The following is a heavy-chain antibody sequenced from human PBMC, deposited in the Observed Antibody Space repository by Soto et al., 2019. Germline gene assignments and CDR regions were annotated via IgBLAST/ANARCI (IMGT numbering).Heavy chain of an antibody. CDR3: AREAGWQRMVPDD. CDR1: GYTFTSYG. CDR2: ISAFNGDT. D-gene: IGHD6-25*01. V-gene: IGHV1-18*04. J-gene: IGHJ4*02. Sequence: QVQLVQSGTEVKKPGASVNVSCKAFGYTFTSYGFSWVRQVPGQGLEWLGWISAFNGDTQYAQTMKGRLTVTTDTSTTTVHMDLRSLKPADTAVYYCAREAGWQRMVPDDWGQGTLVTVS.